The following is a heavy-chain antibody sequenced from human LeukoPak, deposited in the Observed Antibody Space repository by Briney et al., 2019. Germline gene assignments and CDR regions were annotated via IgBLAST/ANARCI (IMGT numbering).Heavy chain of an antibody. D-gene: IGHD3-22*01. Sequence: ASVKVSCKASGGTFSSYAISWVRQAPGQGLEWMGWINPNSGGTNYAQKFQGRVTMTRDTSISTAYMELSRLRSDDTAVYYCARDLIYYYDSSGFDYWGQGTLVTVSS. V-gene: IGHV1-2*02. CDR1: GGTFSSYA. J-gene: IGHJ4*02. CDR2: INPNSGGT. CDR3: ARDLIYYYDSSGFDY.